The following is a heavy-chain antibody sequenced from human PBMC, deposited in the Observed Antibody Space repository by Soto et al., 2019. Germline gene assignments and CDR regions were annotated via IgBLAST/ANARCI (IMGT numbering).Heavy chain of an antibody. CDR2: INNSGGTT. CDR3: AKGYRFGYDFLFPDY. Sequence: EVQLLESGGGLVQPGGSLRLSCAASGFAFSTYAMSWVRQAPGKGLEWVSSINNSGGTTYYADSVKGRFTFSRDNSKNTLYLQMNSLRAEDTAIYYCAKGYRFGYDFLFPDYWGQGTLVTVSS. D-gene: IGHD3-3*01. V-gene: IGHV3-23*01. CDR1: GFAFSTYA. J-gene: IGHJ4*02.